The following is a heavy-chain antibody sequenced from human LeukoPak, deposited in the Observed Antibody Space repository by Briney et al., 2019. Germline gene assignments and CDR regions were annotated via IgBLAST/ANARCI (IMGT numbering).Heavy chain of an antibody. Sequence: GESLKISCKDSGYSFTSYWIGWVRQMPGKGLEWMGIIYPGDSDTRYSPSFQGQVTISADKSISTAYLQWSSLKASDTAMYYCARHGQYYDFWSGYYWFDPWGQGTLVTVSS. CDR2: IYPGDSDT. CDR3: ARHGQYYDFWSGYYWFDP. V-gene: IGHV5-51*01. J-gene: IGHJ5*02. CDR1: GYSFTSYW. D-gene: IGHD3-3*01.